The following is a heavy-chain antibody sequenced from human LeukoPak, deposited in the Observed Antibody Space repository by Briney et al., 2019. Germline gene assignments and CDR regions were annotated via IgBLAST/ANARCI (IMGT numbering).Heavy chain of an antibody. Sequence: ASVKVSCKASGGTFSSYAISWVRQAPGQGLEWKGGIIPIFGTANYAQKFQGRVTITTDESTSTAYMELSSLRSEDTAVYYCAISPRITIFGVVAYYYYYMDVWGKGTTVTVSS. CDR1: GGTFSSYA. J-gene: IGHJ6*03. V-gene: IGHV1-69*05. CDR3: AISPRITIFGVVAYYYYYMDV. D-gene: IGHD3-3*01. CDR2: IIPIFGTA.